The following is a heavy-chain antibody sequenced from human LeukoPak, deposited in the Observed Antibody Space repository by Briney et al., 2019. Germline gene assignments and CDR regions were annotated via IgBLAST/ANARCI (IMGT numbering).Heavy chain of an antibody. J-gene: IGHJ4*02. Sequence: ASVKVSCKASGYTFSSSYMHWVRRAPGQALEWMGIIYPSGDSTSYAQKFQGRVTMTRDMSTSTVYMELSSLRSDDTAVYYCARDLGAMGFDYWGQGTLVTVSS. D-gene: IGHD1-26*01. CDR3: ARDLGAMGFDY. V-gene: IGHV1-46*01. CDR2: IYPSGDST. CDR1: GYTFSSSY.